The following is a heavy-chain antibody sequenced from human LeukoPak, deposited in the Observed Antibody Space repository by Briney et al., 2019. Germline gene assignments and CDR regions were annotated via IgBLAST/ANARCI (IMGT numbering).Heavy chain of an antibody. CDR1: GFTFSTYT. D-gene: IGHD1-14*01. CDR2: ISTSSTYI. Sequence: GGSLRLSLAASGFTFSTYTMNWVGQAPGKGLDGVSSISTSSTYIYYADSVKGRFTISRDNAKNSVYLQMNTLRAEDTAVYYCARETTEAFDYWGQGTLVTVSS. CDR3: ARETTEAFDY. V-gene: IGHV3-21*01. J-gene: IGHJ4*02.